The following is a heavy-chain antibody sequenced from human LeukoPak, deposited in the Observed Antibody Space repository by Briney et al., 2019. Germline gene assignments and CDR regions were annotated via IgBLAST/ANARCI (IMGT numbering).Heavy chain of an antibody. CDR1: KFTFSSYG. CDR3: AKSRHPYNWNDGAFFDY. CDR2: ISYDGSNK. D-gene: IGHD1-20*01. V-gene: IGHV3-30*18. J-gene: IGHJ4*02. Sequence: GGTLRLSCAASKFTFSSYGMHWVRQAPGKGLEWVAVISYDGSNKYYADSVRGRFTISRDNSKNTLYLHMNSLRPEDTAVYYCAKSRHPYNWNDGAFFDYWGQGTLVTVSS.